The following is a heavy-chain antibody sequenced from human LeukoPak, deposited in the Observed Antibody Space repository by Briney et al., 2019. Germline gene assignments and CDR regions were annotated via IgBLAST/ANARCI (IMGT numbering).Heavy chain of an antibody. Sequence: PGGSLRLSCAASGFTFSSYAMSWVRQAPGKGLEWVSSISSSSSYIYYADSVKGRFTISRDNAKNSLYLQMNSLRAEDTAVYYCAREVGYYYDSSGYPWGQGTLVTVSS. CDR1: GFTFSSYA. V-gene: IGHV3-21*01. J-gene: IGHJ5*02. CDR3: AREVGYYYDSSGYP. CDR2: ISSSSSYI. D-gene: IGHD3-22*01.